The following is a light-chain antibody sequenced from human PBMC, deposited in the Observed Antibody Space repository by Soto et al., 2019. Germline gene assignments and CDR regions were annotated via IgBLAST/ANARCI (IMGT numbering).Light chain of an antibody. Sequence: DIQMTQSPSPLSASVGDRVTISRRASQNIRKYLNWYQQQPGQAPTLLLYGGSSLHSGVPSRFTGAGDGTNFTLAITGLQPGDFATYYCQQTYRSPYTFGQGTKVEMK. V-gene: IGKV1-39*01. CDR2: GGS. J-gene: IGKJ2*01. CDR1: QNIRKY. CDR3: QQTYRSPYT.